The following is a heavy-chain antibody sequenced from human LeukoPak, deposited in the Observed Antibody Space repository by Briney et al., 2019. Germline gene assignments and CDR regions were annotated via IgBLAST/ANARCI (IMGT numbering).Heavy chain of an antibody. Sequence: ASVKVSCKASGYTFTDYYIHWVRQAPGQGLEWMGWINPNSGGINYAPKFQGRVTMTRDTSITTAYMELSRLRSDDTAVYYCARLYSYGYYFDYWGQGTLVIVSS. CDR3: ARLYSYGYYFDY. J-gene: IGHJ4*02. CDR2: INPNSGGI. D-gene: IGHD5-18*01. V-gene: IGHV1-2*02. CDR1: GYTFTDYY.